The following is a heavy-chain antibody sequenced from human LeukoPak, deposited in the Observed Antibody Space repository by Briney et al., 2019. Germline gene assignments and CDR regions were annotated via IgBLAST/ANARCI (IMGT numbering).Heavy chain of an antibody. J-gene: IGHJ4*02. D-gene: IGHD4-11*01. CDR2: ISPASKTI. CDR3: ARDPYYSNHLDF. CDR1: VITFSDDS. Sequence: GGSLRLSCAASVITFSDDSMNWVRQAPGSGLGWVAYISPASKTIKYAASVKGRFIISRDNAKKSLYLQMKSLRAEDTAVYYCARDPYYSNHLDFLGQGTLVTVSS. V-gene: IGHV3-48*04.